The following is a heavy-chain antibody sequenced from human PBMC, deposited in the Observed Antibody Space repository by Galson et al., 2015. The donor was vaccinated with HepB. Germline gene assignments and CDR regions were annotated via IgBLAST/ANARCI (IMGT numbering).Heavy chain of an antibody. D-gene: IGHD3-16*02. V-gene: IGHV3-30*18. CDR3: AKDSDRMGVLVHDY. J-gene: IGHJ4*02. CDR2: ISYDGSNK. CDR1: GFTFSSYG. Sequence: SLRLSCAASGFTFSSYGMHWVRQAPGKGLEWVAVISYDGSNKYYADSVKGRFTISRDNSKNTLYLQMNSLRAEDTAVYYCAKDSDRMGVLVHDYWGQGTLVTVSS.